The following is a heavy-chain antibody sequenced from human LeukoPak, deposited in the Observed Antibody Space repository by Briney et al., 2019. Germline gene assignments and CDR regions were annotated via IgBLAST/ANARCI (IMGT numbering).Heavy chain of an antibody. J-gene: IGHJ4*02. CDR1: GFMFSEYG. Sequence: GGSLRLSCAASGFMFSEYGMHWVRQAPGKGLEWVAFIRDDGSNKLSADSVKGRFTISRDNSKNTLYLQMNSLRAEDTAVYYCARLGSYRFYYFDYWGQGTLVTVSS. V-gene: IGHV3-30*02. CDR3: ARLGSYRFYYFDY. D-gene: IGHD3-16*02. CDR2: IRDDGSNK.